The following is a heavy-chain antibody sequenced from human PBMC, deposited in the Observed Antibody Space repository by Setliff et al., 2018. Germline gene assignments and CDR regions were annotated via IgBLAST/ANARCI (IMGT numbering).Heavy chain of an antibody. CDR1: NGSVSTTSHY. CDR2: VYYSGYT. Sequence: LSLTCTVSNGSVSTTSHYWGWVRQPPGKGLEWIGSVYYSGYTYYSPSLESRVAISVDTSKNQFSLKVNSVTAADTAVYYCARVDFTMLQGVLGHWGQGTRGTVSS. J-gene: IGHJ1*01. V-gene: IGHV4-39*07. D-gene: IGHD3-10*01. CDR3: ARVDFTMLQGVLGH.